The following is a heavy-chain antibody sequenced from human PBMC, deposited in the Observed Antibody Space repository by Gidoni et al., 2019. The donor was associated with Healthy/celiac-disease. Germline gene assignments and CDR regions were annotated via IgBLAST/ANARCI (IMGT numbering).Heavy chain of an antibody. D-gene: IGHD2-15*01. CDR2: IIPIFGTA. V-gene: IGHV1-69*06. CDR1: GGTFSSYA. J-gene: IGHJ6*02. Sequence: QVQLVQSGAEVKKPGSSVKVSCKSSGGTFSSYAISWVRQAPGQGLEWVGGIIPIFGTANDAQKFQGRGTITADKSTSTAYMELSSLRSEDTAVYYCAREFGYCSGGSGQVGDYYYYGMDVWGQGTTVTVSS. CDR3: AREFGYCSGGSGQVGDYYYYGMDV.